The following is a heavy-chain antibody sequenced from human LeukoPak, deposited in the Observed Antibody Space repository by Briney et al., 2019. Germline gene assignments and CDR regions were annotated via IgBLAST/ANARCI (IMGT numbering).Heavy chain of an antibody. J-gene: IGHJ4*02. Sequence: ASVKVSCKASGYTFTGYYMHWVRQAPGQGLEWMGWINPNSGGTNYAQKFQGRVTMTRDTSISTAYMELSRLRSVDTAVYYCARVVSASHPFDYWGQGTLVTVSS. V-gene: IGHV1-2*02. CDR3: ARVVSASHPFDY. CDR1: GYTFTGYY. D-gene: IGHD3-3*02. CDR2: INPNSGGT.